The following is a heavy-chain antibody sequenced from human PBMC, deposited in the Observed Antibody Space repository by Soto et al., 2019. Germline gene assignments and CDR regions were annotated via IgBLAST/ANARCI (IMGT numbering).Heavy chain of an antibody. Sequence: SETLSLTCTVSGGSVSSGSYYWSWIRQPPGKGLEWIGYIYYSGSTNYNPSLKSRVTISVDTSKNQFSLKLSSVTAADTAVYYCSRLPYYYDSSGYYHPQNFDYWGQGTLVTVSS. CDR3: SRLPYYYDSSGYYHPQNFDY. D-gene: IGHD3-22*01. CDR1: GGSVSSGSYY. J-gene: IGHJ4*02. CDR2: IYYSGST. V-gene: IGHV4-61*01.